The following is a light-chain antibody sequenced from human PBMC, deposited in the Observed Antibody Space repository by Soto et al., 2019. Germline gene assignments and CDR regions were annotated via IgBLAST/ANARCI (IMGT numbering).Light chain of an antibody. CDR1: QSVSSSY. V-gene: IGKV3-20*01. Sequence: EIVLTQSPGTLSLSPGERATLSCRASQSVSSSYLAWYQQKPGQAPRLLIYGASSRATGIPDRFSGSGSGTDFTLTISRLEPEDFAVYYCQQHGSSLLTFGGGTQVEIK. CDR2: GAS. CDR3: QQHGSSLLT. J-gene: IGKJ4*01.